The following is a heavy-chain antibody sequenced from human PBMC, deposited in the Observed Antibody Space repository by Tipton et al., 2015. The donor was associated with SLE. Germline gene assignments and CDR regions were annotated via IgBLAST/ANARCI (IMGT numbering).Heavy chain of an antibody. J-gene: IGHJ6*03. CDR1: GGSIGSGGYY. Sequence: TLSLTCTVSGGSIGSGGYYWSWIRQSPGKGLEWIGYISYSGSTNYNSSLKSRVTISVDTSKNQFFLKLSSVTAADTAVYYCARGLGAYSSGWRYYYYYMDVWGKGTTVTVSS. CDR3: ARGLGAYSSGWRYYYYYMDV. CDR2: ISYSGST. V-gene: IGHV4-31*03. D-gene: IGHD6-19*01.